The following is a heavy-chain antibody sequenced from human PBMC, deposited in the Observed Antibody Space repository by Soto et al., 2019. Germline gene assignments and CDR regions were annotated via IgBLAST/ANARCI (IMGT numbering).Heavy chain of an antibody. D-gene: IGHD2-21*01. CDR1: GGSLTDHY. CDR3: ARGNDWKSSFFDI. J-gene: IGHJ3*02. V-gene: IGHV4-59*11. Sequence: QVQLQESGPGLVKPSETLSLTCTVAGGSLTDHYWNWFRQSPGRGLQWIGYVYYSGATSYNPSLASRVTMTVDTSKNQFSLMLLSVPAADPAVYFWARGNDWKSSFFDIGGKGKMVSVS. CDR2: VYYSGAT.